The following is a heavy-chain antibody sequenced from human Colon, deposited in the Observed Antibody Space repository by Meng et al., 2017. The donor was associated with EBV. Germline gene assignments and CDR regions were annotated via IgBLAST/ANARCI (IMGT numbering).Heavy chain of an antibody. V-gene: IGHV4-39*01. J-gene: IGHJ4*02. CDR3: ARRRYYYGSGSYHSYYFDY. D-gene: IGHD3-10*01. CDR2: IYYNGST. Sequence: HLHLKESGQGQWKTSATLSRPCIVLGGSICISSYYWGWIRQPPGKGLEWIGSIYYNGSTYYNPSLKSRVTISVDTSKNQFSLKLNSVTAADTAVYYCARRRYYYGSGSYHSYYFDYWGQGALVTVSS. CDR1: GGSICISSYY.